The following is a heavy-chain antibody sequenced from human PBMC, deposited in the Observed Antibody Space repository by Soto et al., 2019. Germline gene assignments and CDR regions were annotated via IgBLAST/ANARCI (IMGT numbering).Heavy chain of an antibody. J-gene: IGHJ6*02. CDR1: GYTFTNYG. Sequence: QVQLVQSGAELKKPGASVKVSCKASGYTFTNYGISWVRHAPGQGLEWMGWINTYHGNTKYAQKLQGRVTMTKDTSTSTAYMELTSLRSDDTAVYYCARSPGYSASWGYFYYGMKIWGQGTTVIVSS. V-gene: IGHV1-18*01. CDR3: ARSPGYSASWGYFYYGMKI. CDR2: INTYHGNT. D-gene: IGHD6-13*01.